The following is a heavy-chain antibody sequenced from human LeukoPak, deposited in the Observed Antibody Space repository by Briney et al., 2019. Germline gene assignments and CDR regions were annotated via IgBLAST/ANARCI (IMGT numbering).Heavy chain of an antibody. Sequence: ASVKVSCKASGYTFTSYYMHWVRQAPGQGLEWMGIINPSGGSTSYAQKFQGRVTMTRDTSTSTVYMELSSLRSEDTAVYYCARVPAGVDCGGGSCYFDYWGQGTLVTVSS. CDR3: ARVPAGVDCGGGSCYFDY. CDR1: GYTFTSYY. V-gene: IGHV1-46*01. CDR2: INPSGGST. D-gene: IGHD2-15*01. J-gene: IGHJ4*02.